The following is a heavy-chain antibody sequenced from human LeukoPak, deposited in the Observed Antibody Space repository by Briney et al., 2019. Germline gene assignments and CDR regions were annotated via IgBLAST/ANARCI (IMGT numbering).Heavy chain of an antibody. V-gene: IGHV3-48*03. CDR2: ISSSGSTI. J-gene: IGHJ4*02. Sequence: GGSLRLSCAASGFTFSSYEMNWVRQAPGKGLEWVSYISSSGSTIYYADSVKGRFTISRDNARSTLYLQMNSLRAEDTAVYYCATDGRSSGWYGFDYWGQGILVTVSS. CDR1: GFTFSSYE. CDR3: ATDGRSSGWYGFDY. D-gene: IGHD6-19*01.